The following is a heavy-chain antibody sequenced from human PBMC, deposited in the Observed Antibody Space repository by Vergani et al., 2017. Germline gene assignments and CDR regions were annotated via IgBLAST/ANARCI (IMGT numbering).Heavy chain of an antibody. V-gene: IGHV1-69*12. CDR3: AGGMVRGVIMIMDCGMDV. J-gene: IGHJ6*02. D-gene: IGHD3-10*01. CDR2: IIPIFGTA. Sequence: QVQLVQSGAEVTKPGSSVKVSCKASGGTFSSYAISWVRQAPGQGLEWMGGIIPIFGTANYAQKFQGRVTITADESTSTAYMELSSLRSEDTAVYYCAGGMVRGVIMIMDCGMDVWSQGTTVTVSS. CDR1: GGTFSSYA.